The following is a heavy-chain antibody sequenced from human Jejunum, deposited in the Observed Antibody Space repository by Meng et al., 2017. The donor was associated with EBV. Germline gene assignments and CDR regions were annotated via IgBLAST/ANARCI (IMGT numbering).Heavy chain of an antibody. D-gene: IGHD2-2*01. CDR2: IYGDGRT. CDR3: ARKYGGDY. J-gene: IGHJ4*02. V-gene: IGHV3-53*01. Sequence: LVGSGGGLTRPWGSLRSSCAASGFTVSSSYMSWVRQAPGKGLEWVSVIYGDGRTYYADSVKGRFTISRDSSKNTIYLQMNSLRVDDTALYYCARKYGGDYWGQGTLVTVSS. CDR1: GFTVSSSY.